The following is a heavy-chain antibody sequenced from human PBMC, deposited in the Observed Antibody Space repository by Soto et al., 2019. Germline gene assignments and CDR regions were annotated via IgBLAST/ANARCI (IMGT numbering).Heavy chain of an antibody. Sequence: GGSLRLSCAASGFTFISSWMHWVRQAPGKGLVWVSRINSGASTTNYADSVKGRFTISRDNAKNTLYLQMDSLTAEDTAVYYCARGPSGWFGYDYWGQGTLVTVSS. V-gene: IGHV3-74*01. J-gene: IGHJ4*02. CDR3: ARGPSGWFGYDY. D-gene: IGHD6-19*01. CDR2: INSGASTT. CDR1: GFTFISSW.